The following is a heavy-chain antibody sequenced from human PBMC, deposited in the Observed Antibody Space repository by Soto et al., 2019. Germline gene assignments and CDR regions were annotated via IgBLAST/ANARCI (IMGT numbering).Heavy chain of an antibody. CDR1: GGTFSSYA. V-gene: IGHV1-69*13. CDR2: IIPIFGTA. Sequence: GASVKVSCKASGGTFSSYAISWVRQAPGQGLEWMGGIIPIFGTANYAQKFQGRVTITADESTSTAYMELSSLRSEDTAVYYCARVGTVTEHYYYYYGMDVWGQGTTVTVSS. D-gene: IGHD4-17*01. J-gene: IGHJ6*02. CDR3: ARVGTVTEHYYYYYGMDV.